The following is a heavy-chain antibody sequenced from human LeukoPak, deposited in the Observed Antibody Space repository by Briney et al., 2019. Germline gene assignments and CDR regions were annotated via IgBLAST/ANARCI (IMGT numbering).Heavy chain of an antibody. J-gene: IGHJ4*02. Sequence: SETLSLTCTVSGGSISSSSYYWGWIRQPPGKGLEWIGSTYYSGSTYYNPSLKSRVTISVDTSKNQFSLKLSSVTAADTAVYYCARGLQYYYDSSGYYPFDYWGQGTLVTVSS. V-gene: IGHV4-39*07. D-gene: IGHD3-22*01. CDR2: TYYSGST. CDR3: ARGLQYYYDSSGYYPFDY. CDR1: GGSISSSSYY.